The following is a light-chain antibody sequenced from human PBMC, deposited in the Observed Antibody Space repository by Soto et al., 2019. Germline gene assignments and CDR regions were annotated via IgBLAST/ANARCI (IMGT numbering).Light chain of an antibody. J-gene: IGKJ1*01. CDR2: GAS. CDR3: LQYSRAFRT. V-gene: IGKV3-20*01. Sequence: EIVLTQSPGTLSLSPGEGASLSCRASQSVSSSYLAWYQQKPGQAPRLLIYGASSRVTGIPDRFSGSGSGTDFTLTISRLEPEDFAVYYCLQYSRAFRTFGQGTKVDI. CDR1: QSVSSSY.